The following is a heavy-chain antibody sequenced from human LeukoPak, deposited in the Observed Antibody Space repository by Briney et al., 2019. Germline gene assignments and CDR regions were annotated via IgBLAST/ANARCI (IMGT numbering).Heavy chain of an antibody. J-gene: IGHJ4*02. CDR1: GFTLSSYW. CDR3: ARDIAAAAPFDY. V-gene: IGHV3-74*01. CDR2: INSDGSST. D-gene: IGHD6-13*01. Sequence: PGGSLRLSCAASGFTLSSYWMHWVRQAPGKGLVWVSRINSDGSSTSYADSVKGRFTISRDNAKNTLYLQMNSLRAEDTAVYYCARDIAAAAPFDYWGQGTLVTVSS.